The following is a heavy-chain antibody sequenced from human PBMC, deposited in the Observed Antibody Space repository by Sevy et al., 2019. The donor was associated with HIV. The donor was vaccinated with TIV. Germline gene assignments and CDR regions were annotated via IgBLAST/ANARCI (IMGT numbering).Heavy chain of an antibody. Sequence: GGSLRLSCAASGFTFSSYTINWVRQAPGKGLEWVSSISSSSDYIYYADSVKGRFTISRDNAKNSLYLQMNSLRAEDTAVYYCARETGNGEFGVYFDYWGQGTLVTVSS. CDR3: ARETGNGEFGVYFDY. CDR2: ISSSSDYI. CDR1: GFTFSSYT. J-gene: IGHJ4*02. V-gene: IGHV3-21*01. D-gene: IGHD1-1*01.